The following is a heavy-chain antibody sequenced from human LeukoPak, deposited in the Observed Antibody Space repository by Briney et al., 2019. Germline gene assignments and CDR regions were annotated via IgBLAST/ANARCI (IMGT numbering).Heavy chain of an antibody. V-gene: IGHV1-18*01. CDR1: GYTFSNYG. Sequence: GASVKVSCTASGYTFSNYGISWVRQAPGQGLEWMAWISAYNGDTNYAQKLQGRVTMTTDTSTSTAYMELRSLRSDDTAVYYCARLPGVAVSGSMYQFDYWGQGTLVAVSS. CDR2: ISAYNGDT. CDR3: ARLPGVAVSGSMYQFDY. J-gene: IGHJ4*02. D-gene: IGHD6-19*01.